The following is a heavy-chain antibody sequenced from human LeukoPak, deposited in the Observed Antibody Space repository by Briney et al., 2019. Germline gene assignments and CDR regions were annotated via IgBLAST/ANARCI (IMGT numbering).Heavy chain of an antibody. J-gene: IGHJ3*02. CDR1: GFTFSSYE. D-gene: IGHD2-15*01. Sequence: GGSLRLSCAASGFTFSSYEMNWVRQAPGKGLEWVSYISSSGSTIYYADSVKGRFTISRDNAKNSLYLQMNSLRAEDTAVYYCAKDEVDIVVVVATPVGFDIWGQGTMVTVSS. CDR3: AKDEVDIVVVVATPVGFDI. CDR2: ISSSGSTI. V-gene: IGHV3-48*03.